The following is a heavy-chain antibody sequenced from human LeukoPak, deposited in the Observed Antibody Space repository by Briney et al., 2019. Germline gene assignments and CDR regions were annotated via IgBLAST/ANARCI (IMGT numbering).Heavy chain of an antibody. CDR2: INSDGRRT. V-gene: IGHV3-74*01. CDR1: GFTFSSYW. J-gene: IGHJ4*02. CDR3: ARASMELVRFDF. D-gene: IGHD6-13*01. Sequence: SGGSLRLSCAASGFTFSSYWMHWVRQAPGKGLVWVSNINSDGRRTSYADSVKGRFTISRDNAKNTLYLQMNSLRSEDTAVYYCARASMELVRFDFWGQGTLVTVSS.